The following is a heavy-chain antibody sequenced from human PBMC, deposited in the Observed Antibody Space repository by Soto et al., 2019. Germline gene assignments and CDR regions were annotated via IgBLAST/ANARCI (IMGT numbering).Heavy chain of an antibody. D-gene: IGHD2-2*01. Sequence: SETLSLTCTVSGGSISTYYWSWIRQPAGKGLEWIGRIYASGSTNYNPSLKSRVTMSVAMSKNQFSLKLSSVTAADTAVYYCARGGMVIIPTATAFDYWGQGTLVTVSS. J-gene: IGHJ4*02. CDR1: GGSISTYY. V-gene: IGHV4-4*07. CDR3: ARGGMVIIPTATAFDY. CDR2: IYASGST.